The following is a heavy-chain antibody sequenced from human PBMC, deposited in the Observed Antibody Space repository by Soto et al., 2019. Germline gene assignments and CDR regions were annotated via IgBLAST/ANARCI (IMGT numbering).Heavy chain of an antibody. CDR3: ARRGTLGELAPAYYYYGMDV. CDR2: IWYDGSNK. Sequence: QVQLVESGGGVVQPGRSLRLSCAASGFTFSSYGMHWVRQAPGKGLEWVAVIWYDGSNKYYADSVKGRFTISRDNSNNTLYLQRSSRGAEDRVVDYCARRGTLGELAPAYYYYGMDVWGQGTPVTVSS. D-gene: IGHD3-16*01. J-gene: IGHJ6*02. V-gene: IGHV3-33*01. CDR1: GFTFSSYG.